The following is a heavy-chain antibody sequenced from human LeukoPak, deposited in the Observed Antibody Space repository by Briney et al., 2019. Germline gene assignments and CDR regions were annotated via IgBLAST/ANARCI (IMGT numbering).Heavy chain of an antibody. CDR3: ARATYSTGWYPFHY. CDR1: GGSFSGYY. J-gene: IGHJ4*02. V-gene: IGHV4-34*01. Sequence: SETLSLTCAIYGGSFSGYYWSWIRQPPGKGLEWIGKINHSGSTNYNPSLKSRVTISVDTSKNQFSLKVKSVTAADTAVYYCARATYSTGWYPFHYWGQGTLVTVSS. D-gene: IGHD6-13*01. CDR2: INHSGST.